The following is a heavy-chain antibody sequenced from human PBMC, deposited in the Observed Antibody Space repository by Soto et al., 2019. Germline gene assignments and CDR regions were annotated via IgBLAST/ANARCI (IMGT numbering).Heavy chain of an antibody. D-gene: IGHD6-13*01. V-gene: IGHV4-39*07. CDR3: ARGQRSSWYSPHPYYFDY. CDR1: GGSISSSSFY. J-gene: IGHJ4*02. Sequence: PSETMSLTCTVSGGSISSSSFYWGWIRKPPGKGLEWIGEINHSGSTNYNPSLKSRVTISVDTSKNQFSLKLSSVTAADTAVYYCARGQRSSWYSPHPYYFDYWGQGTLVTVSS. CDR2: INHSGST.